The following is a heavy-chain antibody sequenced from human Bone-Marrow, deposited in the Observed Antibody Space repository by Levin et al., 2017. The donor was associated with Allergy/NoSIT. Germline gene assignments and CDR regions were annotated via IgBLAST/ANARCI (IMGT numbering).Heavy chain of an antibody. CDR1: GYNFADYW. D-gene: IGHD6-13*01. CDR3: ARLRGHHSSRARI. J-gene: IGHJ3*02. V-gene: IGHV5-51*01. CDR2: IYPGDSDT. Sequence: GESLKISCKGSGYNFADYWIGWVRQMPGKGLEWMGIIYPGDSDTRYSSSFQGQVTISADKSIGTANLQWGSLKASDTAMYYCARLRGHHSSRARIWGHGTMVTVSS.